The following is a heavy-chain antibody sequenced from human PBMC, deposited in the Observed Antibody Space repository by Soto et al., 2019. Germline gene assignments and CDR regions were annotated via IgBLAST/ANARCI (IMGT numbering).Heavy chain of an antibody. D-gene: IGHD5-12*01. V-gene: IGHV4-4*07. CDR2: IYTSGST. J-gene: IGHJ4*02. Sequence: SETLSLTCTVSGGSISSYYRSWIRQPAGKGLEWIGRIYTSGSTNYNPSLKSRVTMSVDTSKNQFSLKLSSVTAADTAVYYCAREFIVATTRWFDYWGQLTLVTVSS. CDR3: AREFIVATTRWFDY. CDR1: GGSISSYY.